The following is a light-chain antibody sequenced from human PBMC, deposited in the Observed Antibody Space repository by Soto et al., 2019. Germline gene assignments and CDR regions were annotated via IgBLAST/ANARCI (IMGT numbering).Light chain of an antibody. CDR3: QHYASFSGT. J-gene: IGKJ1*01. CDR1: QSISSW. Sequence: DIRMTQSPATVSASVGDRVTITCRASQSISSWLAWYQQKPGKAPKLLIYKASTLETGVPSRFSGSGSRTEFTLTISSLQPDDFATYYCQHYASFSGTFGQGTKVDIK. CDR2: KAS. V-gene: IGKV1-5*03.